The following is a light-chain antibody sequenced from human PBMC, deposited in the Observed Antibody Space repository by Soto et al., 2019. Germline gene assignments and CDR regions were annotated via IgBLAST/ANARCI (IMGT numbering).Light chain of an antibody. Sequence: ETVLTQSRGTLSLSPGERATLSCGASQSVTSNYLAWYQQKPGQAPRLLIFGSSTRATGIPDRFSGSGSGTDFTLTISRLEPEDFAVYYCQHYVTSLITFGQGTKVDIK. CDR1: QSVTSNY. J-gene: IGKJ1*01. CDR2: GSS. CDR3: QHYVTSLIT. V-gene: IGKV3-20*01.